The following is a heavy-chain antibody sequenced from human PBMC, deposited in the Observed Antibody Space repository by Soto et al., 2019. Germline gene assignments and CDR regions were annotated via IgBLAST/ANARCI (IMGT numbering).Heavy chain of an antibody. Sequence: GGSLRLSCAASGFTFSSYAMSWVRQAPGKGLEWVSAISGSGGSTYYADSVKGRFTISRDNSKNTLYLQMNSLRAEDTAVYYCAKEDRVLAYYYDSSGYYYDYWGQGTLVTISS. J-gene: IGHJ4*02. D-gene: IGHD3-22*01. CDR1: GFTFSSYA. V-gene: IGHV3-23*01. CDR2: ISGSGGST. CDR3: AKEDRVLAYYYDSSGYYYDY.